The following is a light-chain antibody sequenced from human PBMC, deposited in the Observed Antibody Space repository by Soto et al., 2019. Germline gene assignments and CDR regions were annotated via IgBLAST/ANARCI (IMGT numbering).Light chain of an antibody. J-gene: IGLJ3*02. CDR3: CSYAGGSTLV. CDR1: SSDVGTYNL. CDR2: EGT. Sequence: QSVLTQPASVSGSPGQSLTISCTRTSSDVGTYNLVSWYQQHPGKAPKLMIYEGTKRPSGVSNRFSGSKSAYTASLTISGLQAEDEADYYCCSYAGGSTLVFGGGTKLTVL. V-gene: IGLV2-23*01.